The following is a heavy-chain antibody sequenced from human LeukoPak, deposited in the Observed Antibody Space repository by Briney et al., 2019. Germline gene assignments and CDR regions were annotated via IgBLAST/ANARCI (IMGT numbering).Heavy chain of an antibody. J-gene: IGHJ4*02. Sequence: KSSETLSLTCTVSGGTISSYYWSWIRQPPGKGLEWIAYIDYSGSTNYNPSLKSRVTISVDTSKNHFSLKLSSVTAADTAVYYCARAGQGDFWSGLRYFDYWGQGTLVTVSS. CDR3: ARAGQGDFWSGLRYFDY. CDR2: IDYSGST. V-gene: IGHV4-59*01. D-gene: IGHD3-3*01. CDR1: GGTISSYY.